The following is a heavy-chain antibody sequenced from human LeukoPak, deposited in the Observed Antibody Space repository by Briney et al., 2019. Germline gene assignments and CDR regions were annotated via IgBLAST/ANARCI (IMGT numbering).Heavy chain of an antibody. J-gene: IGHJ4*02. CDR3: AESELLWFGELSGLSGY. V-gene: IGHV3-23*01. Sequence: GGSLRLSCAASGFTFGSYAMSWVRQAPGKGLEWVSAISGSGGSTYYADSVKGRFTISRDNSKNTLYLQMNSLRAEDTAVYYCAESELLWFGELSGLSGYWGQGTLVTVSS. CDR1: GFTFGSYA. CDR2: ISGSGGST. D-gene: IGHD3-10*01.